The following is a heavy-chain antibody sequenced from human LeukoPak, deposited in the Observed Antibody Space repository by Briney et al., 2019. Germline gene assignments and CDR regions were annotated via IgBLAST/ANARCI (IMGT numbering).Heavy chain of an antibody. J-gene: IGHJ6*03. CDR2: ISWNSGSI. CDR1: GFTFDDYA. CDR3: AKDGRIYYYYYYMDV. V-gene: IGHV3-9*01. D-gene: IGHD1-14*01. Sequence: GGSLRLSCAASGFTFDDYAMHWVRQAPGKGLEWVSGISWNSGSIGYADSVKGRFTISRDNSKNTLYLQMNSLRAEDTAVYYCAKDGRIYYYYYYMDVWGKGTTVTVSS.